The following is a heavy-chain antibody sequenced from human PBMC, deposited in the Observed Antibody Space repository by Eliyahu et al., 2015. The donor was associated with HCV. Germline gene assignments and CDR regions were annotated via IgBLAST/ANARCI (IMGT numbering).Heavy chain of an antibody. V-gene: IGHV1-2*02. Sequence: QVQLVQSGAEVXKPGASVKVSCKASGYTFTGYYMHXVRQAPGQGLEWMGWXNPNSGGTXXAQKFXGRVTMTRDTSISTAYMELSRLRSDDTAVYYCARGYSYGPSNDAFDIWGQGTMVTVSS. D-gene: IGHD5-18*01. CDR3: ARGYSYGPSNDAFDI. CDR2: XNPNSGGT. CDR1: GYTFTGYY. J-gene: IGHJ3*02.